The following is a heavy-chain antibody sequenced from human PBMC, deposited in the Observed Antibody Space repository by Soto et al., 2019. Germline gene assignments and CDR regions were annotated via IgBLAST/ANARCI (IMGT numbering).Heavy chain of an antibody. V-gene: IGHV1-3*05. CDR2: FNAGNGNT. J-gene: IGHJ6*02. CDR3: ARDCITPSCYSGYYYYGMDV. Sequence: QVHLVQSGAEEKKPGASVKVSCKASGYTFTTYAVHWVRQAPGQRLEWMGWFNAGNGNTKYSQKFQGRVTITMDTSATTAYMELSSLRSEDTAVYYCARDCITPSCYSGYYYYGMDVWGQGTTVTVSS. D-gene: IGHD3-10*01. CDR1: GYTFTTYA.